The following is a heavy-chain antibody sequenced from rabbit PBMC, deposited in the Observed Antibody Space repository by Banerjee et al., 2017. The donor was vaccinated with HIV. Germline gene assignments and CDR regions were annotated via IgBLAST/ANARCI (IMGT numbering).Heavy chain of an antibody. Sequence: QSLEESGGDLVKPGASRALTCPALGLPIRRSAYISWVGQPPGKGLEWIGCIYAGSSGSSHYASWAKGRFTISKMPSTTVTLQMTSLTAADTATYFCARFIAGYAGYANANLWGPGTLVTVS. D-gene: IGHD6-1*01. V-gene: IGHV1S40*01. J-gene: IGHJ4*01. CDR2: IYAGSSGSS. CDR1: GLPIRRSAY. CDR3: ARFIAGYAGYANANL.